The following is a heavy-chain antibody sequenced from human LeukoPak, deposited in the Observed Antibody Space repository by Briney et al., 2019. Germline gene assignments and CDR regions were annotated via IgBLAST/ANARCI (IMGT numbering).Heavy chain of an antibody. V-gene: IGHV3-48*01. CDR2: ISSSSSTI. CDR1: GFTFSSYS. CDR3: ARSRTSGDEALPGNY. Sequence: GGSLRLSCAASGFTFSSYSMNWVRQAPGKGLEWVSYISSSSSTIYYADSVKGRFTISRDNAKNSLYLRVNSLRAEDTAVYYCARSRTSGDEALPGNYWGQGTLVTVSS. D-gene: IGHD1-26*01. J-gene: IGHJ4*02.